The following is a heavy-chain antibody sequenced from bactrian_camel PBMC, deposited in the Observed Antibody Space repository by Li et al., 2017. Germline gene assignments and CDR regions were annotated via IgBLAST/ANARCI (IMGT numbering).Heavy chain of an antibody. CDR3: AAERVKSFSLCPVSFGH. J-gene: IGHJ4*01. V-gene: IGHV3S1*01. D-gene: IGHD1*01. CDR1: GFSGRKVS. CDR2: VSTLTGLT. Sequence: HVQLVESGGGPVQPGVSTRLSCAASGFSGRKVSMAWFRQAPGKEREGVATVSTLTGLTVYDDSVKGRFTVPKDNTENTLHLQMNSLKPEDTAVYICAAERVKSFSLCPVSFGHWGQGTQVTVS.